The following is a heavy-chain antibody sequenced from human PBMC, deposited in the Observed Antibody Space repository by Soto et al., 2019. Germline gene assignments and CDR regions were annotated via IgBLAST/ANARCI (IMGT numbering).Heavy chain of an antibody. J-gene: IGHJ4*02. D-gene: IGHD6-19*01. CDR3: ATPIPVARAQRNFDY. CDR2: ISDSGGST. Sequence: EVQLLESGGGLVQPGGSLRLSCAASGFTFSSYAMSWVRQAPGKGLDWVSAISDSGGSTHYADSVKGRFTISRDNSKNTLYLQMNSLRAEDTAVYYCATPIPVARAQRNFDYWGQGTLVSVSS. V-gene: IGHV3-23*01. CDR1: GFTFSSYA.